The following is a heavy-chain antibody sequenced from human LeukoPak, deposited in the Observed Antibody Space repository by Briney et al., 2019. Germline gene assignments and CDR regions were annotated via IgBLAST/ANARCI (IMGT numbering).Heavy chain of an antibody. CDR2: INHSGST. J-gene: IGHJ5*02. CDR3: ARRRIQLWLEVYNWFDP. V-gene: IGHV4-34*01. CDR1: GGSFSGYY. Sequence: SETLSLTCAVYGGSFSGYYWSWIRQPPGKGLEWIGEINHSGSTNYNPSLKSRVTISVDTSKNQFSLKPSSLTAADTAVYYCARRRIQLWLEVYNWFDPWGQGTLVTVSS. D-gene: IGHD5-18*01.